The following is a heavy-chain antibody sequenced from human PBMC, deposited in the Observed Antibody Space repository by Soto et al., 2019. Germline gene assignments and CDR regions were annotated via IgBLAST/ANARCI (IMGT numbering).Heavy chain of an antibody. D-gene: IGHD5-18*01. Sequence: SETLSLTCAVSGGSISSGGYSWSWIRQPPGKGLEWIGYIYHSGSTYYNPSLKSRVTISVDRSKNQFSLKLSSVTAADTAVYYCAARGYSYGYIDYWGQGTLVTVSS. CDR3: AARGYSYGYIDY. CDR2: IYHSGST. J-gene: IGHJ4*02. V-gene: IGHV4-30-2*01. CDR1: GGSISSGGYS.